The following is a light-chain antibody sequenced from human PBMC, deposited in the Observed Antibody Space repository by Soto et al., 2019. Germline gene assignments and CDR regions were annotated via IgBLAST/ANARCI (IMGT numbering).Light chain of an antibody. CDR3: QQYNSYIT. CDR2: DAS. V-gene: IGKV1-5*01. CDR1: QSISSW. Sequence: DIPMTQSPSTLSASVGDRVTITCRASQSISSWLAWYQQKPGKAPKLLIYDASSLERGVPSRFSGSGSGTEFTLTISSLQPDDFATYYCQQYNSYITFGPGTKVDIK. J-gene: IGKJ3*01.